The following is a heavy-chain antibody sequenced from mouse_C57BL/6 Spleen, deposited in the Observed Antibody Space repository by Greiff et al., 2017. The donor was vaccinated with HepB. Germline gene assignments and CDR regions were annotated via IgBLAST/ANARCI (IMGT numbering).Heavy chain of an antibody. CDR3: ARGGLSWFAY. D-gene: IGHD1-1*01. CDR2: IDPSDGYT. CDR1: GYTFTSYW. Sequence: VQLQQSGAELVMPGASVTLSCKASGYTFTSYWMHWVKQRPGQGLEWIGEIDPSDGYTNYNQKFKGKSTLTVDKSSSTAYMQLSSLTSEDSAVYYWARGGLSWFAYWGQGTLVTVSA. J-gene: IGHJ3*01. V-gene: IGHV1-69*01.